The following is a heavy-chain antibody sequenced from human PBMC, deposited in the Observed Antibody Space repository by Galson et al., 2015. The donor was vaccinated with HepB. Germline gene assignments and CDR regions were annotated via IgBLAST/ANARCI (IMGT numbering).Heavy chain of an antibody. CDR2: ISGNGDST. V-gene: IGHV3-23*01. Sequence: SLRLSCAASGFAFHSHAMSWVRQAPGKGLEWISGISGNGDSTFYAVSVKGRFTVSRDNSKNMLYLQMDSPTAEDTGLYFCAKGYGLFDSWAQGILVTVSS. CDR3: AKGYGLFDS. CDR1: GFAFHSHA. D-gene: IGHD3-16*01. J-gene: IGHJ5*01.